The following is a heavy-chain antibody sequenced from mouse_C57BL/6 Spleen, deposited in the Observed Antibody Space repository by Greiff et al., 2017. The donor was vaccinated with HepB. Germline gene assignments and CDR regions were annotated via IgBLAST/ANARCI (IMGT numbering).Heavy chain of an antibody. V-gene: IGHV14-3*01. CDR2: IDPANGNT. D-gene: IGHD1-1*01. CDR3: ARDYGSSSTGYYFDY. J-gene: IGHJ2*01. CDR1: GFNIKNTY. Sequence: EVQVVESVAELVRPGASVKLSCTASGFNIKNTYMHWVKQRPEQGLEWIGRIDPANGNTKYAPKFQGKATITADPSSNPAYLQLSSLTSEDTAIYYCARDYGSSSTGYYFDYWGQGTTLTVSS.